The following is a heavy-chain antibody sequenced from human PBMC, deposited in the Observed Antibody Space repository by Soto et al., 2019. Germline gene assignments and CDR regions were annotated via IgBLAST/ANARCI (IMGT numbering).Heavy chain of an antibody. Sequence: PSETLSLTCTVSGDSISSYYWSWIRQPPGKGLEWIGYIYYSGSTNYNPSLKSRVTISVDTSKNQFSLKLSSVTAADTAVYYCARSYDYIWGSYRLEGGWFAPWGQGTLVTVPQ. CDR2: IYYSGST. V-gene: IGHV4-59*01. CDR3: ARSYDYIWGSYRLEGGWFAP. J-gene: IGHJ5*02. CDR1: GDSISSYY. D-gene: IGHD3-16*02.